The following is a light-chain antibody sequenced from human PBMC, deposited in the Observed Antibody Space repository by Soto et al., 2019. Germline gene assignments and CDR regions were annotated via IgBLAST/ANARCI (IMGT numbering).Light chain of an antibody. J-gene: IGKJ4*02. V-gene: IGKV1-27*01. Sequence: IPFTPSQFSLSPSIGTRATIPCRASQDINSNLVWFQQKPGKAPKLLIYAASTMQSGVPARFSGSGSGTDFTLTISSLQPEDVATYYCQKYNNARFTFGLGTKVEIK. CDR1: QDINSN. CDR2: AAS. CDR3: QKYNNARFT.